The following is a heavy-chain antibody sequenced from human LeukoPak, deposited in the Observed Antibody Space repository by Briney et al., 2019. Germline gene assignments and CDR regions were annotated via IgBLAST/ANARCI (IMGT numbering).Heavy chain of an antibody. CDR3: AKGLRLGGGYSGYAYFDY. CDR1: GFTFSSYA. J-gene: IGHJ4*02. D-gene: IGHD5-12*01. V-gene: IGHV3-23*01. CDR2: ISGSGGSI. Sequence: TGGSLRLSCAASGFTFSSYAMSWVRGAPGKGLEWVSAISGSGGSIYYADSEKGRFTISRDNSKNTLYLQMKSLSAEDTAVYYCAKGLRLGGGYSGYAYFDYWGQGTLVTVSS.